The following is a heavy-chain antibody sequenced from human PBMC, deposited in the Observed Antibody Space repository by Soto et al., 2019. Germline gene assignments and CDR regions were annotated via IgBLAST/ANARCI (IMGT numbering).Heavy chain of an antibody. CDR3: VKDRVAGVGFLSRFDY. CDR1: GFNFKDFG. CDR2: INWRSSGL. J-gene: IGHJ4*02. D-gene: IGHD3-10*01. Sequence: GGSLRLSCAVSGFNFKDFGMHWFRQAPGKGLEWVSGINWRSSGLYYSDSVKGRFTVSRDNDKNSLHLQMDSLTPEDTALYFCVKDRVAGVGFLSRFDYWGRGALVTVSS. V-gene: IGHV3-9*01.